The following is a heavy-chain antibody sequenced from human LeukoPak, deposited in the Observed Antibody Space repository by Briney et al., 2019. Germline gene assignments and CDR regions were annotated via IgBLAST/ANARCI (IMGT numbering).Heavy chain of an antibody. CDR3: AMRVVVGDRSFDY. V-gene: IGHV4-59*01. Sequence: PSETLSLTCTVSGGSISSYYWSWIRQPPGKGLEWIGYIYYSGSTNYNPSLKSRVTISVDTSKNQFSLKLSSVTAADTAVYYCAMRVVVGDRSFDYWGQGTLVTVSS. D-gene: IGHD3-22*01. J-gene: IGHJ4*02. CDR1: GGSISSYY. CDR2: IYYSGST.